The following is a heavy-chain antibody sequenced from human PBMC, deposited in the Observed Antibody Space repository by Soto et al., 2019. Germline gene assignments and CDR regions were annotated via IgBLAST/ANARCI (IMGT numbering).Heavy chain of an antibody. D-gene: IGHD1-7*01. J-gene: IGHJ4*02. Sequence: EVQLVESGGGLVQPGGSLRLSCAASGFTFSRYEMNWVRQAPGKGLEWVSYISSSGSTIYYADSVKGRFTISRDNAKNSLYLQMNSLRAADTAVYYCARELLELPCSLDYWGQGTLVTVSS. V-gene: IGHV3-48*03. CDR2: ISSSGSTI. CDR3: ARELLELPCSLDY. CDR1: GFTFSRYE.